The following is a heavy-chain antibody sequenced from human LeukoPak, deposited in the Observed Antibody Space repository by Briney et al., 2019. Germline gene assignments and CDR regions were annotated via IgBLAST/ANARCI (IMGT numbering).Heavy chain of an antibody. CDR1: GGSISSYY. CDR2: IYYTGGT. Sequence: KVSETLSLTCTVSGGSISSYYWSWIRQPPGKGLEWIGYIYYTGGTNFNPSLKSRVTISVDTSKNQFSLKLSSVTAADTAVYYCARTPYDSSGYEQFDYWGQGTPVTVSS. V-gene: IGHV4-59*01. CDR3: ARTPYDSSGYEQFDY. J-gene: IGHJ4*02. D-gene: IGHD3-22*01.